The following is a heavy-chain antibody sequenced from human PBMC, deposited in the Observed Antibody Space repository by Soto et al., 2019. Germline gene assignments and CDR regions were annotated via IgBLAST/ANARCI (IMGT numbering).Heavy chain of an antibody. Sequence: SETLSLTCAVYGGSFSGYYWSWIRQPPGKGLEWIGEINHSGSTNYNPSLKSRVTISVDTSKNQFSLKLSSVTAADTAVYYCARGQYYYDSSGPRNFQHWGQGTLVTVSS. CDR1: GGSFSGYY. CDR3: ARGQYYYDSSGPRNFQH. J-gene: IGHJ1*01. V-gene: IGHV4-34*01. D-gene: IGHD3-22*01. CDR2: INHSGST.